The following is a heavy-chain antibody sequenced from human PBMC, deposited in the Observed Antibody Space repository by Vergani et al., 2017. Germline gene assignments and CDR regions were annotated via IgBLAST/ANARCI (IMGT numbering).Heavy chain of an antibody. D-gene: IGHD5-12*01. V-gene: IGHV3-23*01. Sequence: EVQLLDSGGDLVQPGGSLRLPCAASGFTFNHYAMNWVRQAPGKGLEWVSGISGSGGSTYYAGSVKGRFTISRDSSKNTRYLQMNSLSAGDTAVYYCAKANPRNSGYDYLYYYHAMDVWGQGTTVTVSS. CDR1: GFTFNHYA. CDR2: ISGSGGST. CDR3: AKANPRNSGYDYLYYYHAMDV. J-gene: IGHJ6*02.